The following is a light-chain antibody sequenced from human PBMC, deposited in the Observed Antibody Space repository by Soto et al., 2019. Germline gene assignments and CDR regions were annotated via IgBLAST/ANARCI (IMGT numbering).Light chain of an antibody. J-gene: IGKJ5*01. CDR3: QQYHNWPPIT. Sequence: PVERVTLSCRASQSVSSSYLTWYQQRPGQAPRLLIYGASTRATCIPARFSGSGSGTDFTLTISSLQPEDSAVYYCQQYHNWPPITFGQGTRLEIK. CDR1: QSVSSSY. V-gene: IGKV3D-7*01. CDR2: GAS.